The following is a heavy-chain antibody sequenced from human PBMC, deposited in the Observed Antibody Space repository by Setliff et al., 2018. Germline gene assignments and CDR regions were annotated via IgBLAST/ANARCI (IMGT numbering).Heavy chain of an antibody. J-gene: IGHJ4*02. CDR1: GGSVSSGDYY. Sequence: SETLSLTCTVSGGSVSSGDYYWSWIRQPPGKGLEWIGYIYSSGSTYYNPSLKSRVSISVDTSKNQFSLKLSSVTAADTGLYYCAKDRGRGGWHMNFDSWGQGTLVTVSS. CDR3: AKDRGRGGWHMNFDS. V-gene: IGHV4-30-4*08. CDR2: IYSSGST. D-gene: IGHD6-19*01.